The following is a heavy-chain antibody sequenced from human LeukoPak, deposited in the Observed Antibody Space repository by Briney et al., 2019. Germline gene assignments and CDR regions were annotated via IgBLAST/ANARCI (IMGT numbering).Heavy chain of an antibody. Sequence: PGGSLRLSCAASGFTFSSYSMNWVRQAPGKGLEWVSYISSSSTIYYADSVKGRFTISRDNAKNSLYLQMNSLRAEDTAVYYCAREGIRLWFGELMDVWGKGTTVTVSS. D-gene: IGHD3-10*01. CDR1: GFTFSSYS. V-gene: IGHV3-48*01. CDR3: AREGIRLWFGELMDV. J-gene: IGHJ6*04. CDR2: ISSSSTI.